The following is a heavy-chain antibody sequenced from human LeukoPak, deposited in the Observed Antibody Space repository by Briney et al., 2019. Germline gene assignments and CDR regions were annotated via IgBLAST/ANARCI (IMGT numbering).Heavy chain of an antibody. Sequence: GGSLRLSCAASGFTFSSYAMSWVRQAPGKGLEWVSRISGSVGTTYYADSVKGRYTISRDNSQNTLYVQMNSLRAEDTAVYYCAKDRASSSSRGDFDYWGQGTLVTVSS. D-gene: IGHD6-6*01. CDR2: ISGSVGTT. CDR1: GFTFSSYA. CDR3: AKDRASSSSRGDFDY. V-gene: IGHV3-23*01. J-gene: IGHJ4*02.